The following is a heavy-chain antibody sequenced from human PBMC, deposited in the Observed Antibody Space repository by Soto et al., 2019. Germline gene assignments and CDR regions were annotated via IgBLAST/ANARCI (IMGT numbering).Heavy chain of an antibody. V-gene: IGHV3-23*01. Sequence: SLRLSCAASGFTFSNYAMNWVRHAPGKGLEWVSIIGGIGQYTFYADSVRGRFTFSRDNSKNMLYLEMNKLRAEDKAVYYCTRDASRDSSVRAWLDPWGPGTLVTVFS. CDR3: TRDASRDSSVRAWLDP. D-gene: IGHD6-13*01. CDR2: IGGIGQYT. CDR1: GFTFSNYA. J-gene: IGHJ5*02.